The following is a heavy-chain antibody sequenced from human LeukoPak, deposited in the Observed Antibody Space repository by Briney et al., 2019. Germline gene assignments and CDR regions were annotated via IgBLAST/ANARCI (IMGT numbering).Heavy chain of an antibody. Sequence: TGGSLRLSCAAAGFTFSDYYMSWIRQAPGKGLEWVSYINKNSSTIYNADSVKGRFTISRDNARNSLYLQMNSLRAEDTAVYYCARDSVRSWYYFDCWGQGTLVTVSS. V-gene: IGHV3-11*04. CDR1: GFTFSDYY. D-gene: IGHD6-13*01. CDR2: INKNSSTI. CDR3: ARDSVRSWYYFDC. J-gene: IGHJ4*02.